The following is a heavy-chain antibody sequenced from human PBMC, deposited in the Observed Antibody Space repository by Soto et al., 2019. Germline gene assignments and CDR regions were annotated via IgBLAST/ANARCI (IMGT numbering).Heavy chain of an antibody. V-gene: IGHV1-69*13. Sequence: SVKVSCKASGGTFSSYAISWVRQAPGQGLEWMGGIIPIFGTANYAQKFQGRVTITADESMSTAYMELSSLRSEDTAVYYCARVTSPRRYSSSWYEVDDYWGQGTLVTVSS. J-gene: IGHJ4*02. D-gene: IGHD6-13*01. CDR2: IIPIFGTA. CDR3: ARVTSPRRYSSSWYEVDDY. CDR1: GGTFSSYA.